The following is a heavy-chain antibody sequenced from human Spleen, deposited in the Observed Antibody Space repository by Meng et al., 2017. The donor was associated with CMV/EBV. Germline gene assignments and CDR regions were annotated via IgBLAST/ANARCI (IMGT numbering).Heavy chain of an antibody. J-gene: IGHJ4*02. V-gene: IGHV7-4-1*02. CDR1: GYTFTKCT. CDR2: IKTNTGNP. D-gene: IGHD2-2*01. CDR3: ARLFCTRTSCPDF. Sequence: SGYTFTKCTVDWVRRITEQGLRWMEWIKTNTGNPAYAQNFTGRFVFSLDTYVSTAYLQINNLKAEDTAVYYCARLFCTRTSCPDFWGQGTLVTVSS.